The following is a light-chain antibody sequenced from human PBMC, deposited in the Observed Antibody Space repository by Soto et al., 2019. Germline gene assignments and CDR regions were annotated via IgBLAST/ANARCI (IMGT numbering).Light chain of an antibody. CDR2: DAS. J-gene: IGKJ1*01. V-gene: IGKV1-5*01. CDR1: QSISSW. Sequence: IQMTQSPSTLSASVGDRVTITCRASQSISSWLAWYQQKPGKAPKLLIYDASSLESGVPSRFSGSGSGTEFTPTISSLQPDDFATYYCQQYNSCLSWTFGQGTKVDIK. CDR3: QQYNSCLSWT.